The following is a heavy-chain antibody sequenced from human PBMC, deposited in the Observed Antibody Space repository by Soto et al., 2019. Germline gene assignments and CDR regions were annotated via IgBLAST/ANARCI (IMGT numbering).Heavy chain of an antibody. CDR3: ARDLGGWPDY. D-gene: IGHD2-15*01. CDR2: INAGNGNT. J-gene: IGHJ4*02. Sequence: ASVKLSCRASGYTFTSWWMQYLRQAPGQRLEWMGWINAGNGNTKYSQKFQGRVTITRDTSASTAYTELSSLRSEDTAVYYCARDLGGWPDYWGQGALVTVSS. V-gene: IGHV1-3*01. CDR1: GYTFTSWW.